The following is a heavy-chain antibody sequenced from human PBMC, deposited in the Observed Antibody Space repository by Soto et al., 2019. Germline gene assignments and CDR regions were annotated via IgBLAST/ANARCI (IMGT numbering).Heavy chain of an antibody. CDR2: ISANSGRA. Sequence: ASVKVSCKTSGYTFSKYDISWVRQAPGQGLEWMGLISANSGRANYAQKLQGRVTMTTDTSTSTEYMELGSMRSDETAVYYCVRQYFDFWTDFPDFDYWG. CDR3: VRQYFDFWTDFPDFDY. J-gene: IGHJ4*01. V-gene: IGHV1-18*01. D-gene: IGHD3-3*01. CDR1: GYTFSKYD.